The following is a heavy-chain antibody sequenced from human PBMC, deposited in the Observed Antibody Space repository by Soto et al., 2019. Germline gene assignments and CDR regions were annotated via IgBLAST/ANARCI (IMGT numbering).Heavy chain of an antibody. CDR2: ISGSGGST. J-gene: IGHJ5*02. CDR3: AKALLWFGELTRPYNWFDP. Sequence: EVQLLESGGGLVQPGGSLRLSCAASGFTFSSYAMSWVRQAPGKGLEWVSAISGSGGSTYYADSVKGRFTISRDNSKNTLYLQMNSLRAEDTAVYYCAKALLWFGELTRPYNWFDPWGQGTLVTVSS. CDR1: GFTFSSYA. V-gene: IGHV3-23*01. D-gene: IGHD3-10*01.